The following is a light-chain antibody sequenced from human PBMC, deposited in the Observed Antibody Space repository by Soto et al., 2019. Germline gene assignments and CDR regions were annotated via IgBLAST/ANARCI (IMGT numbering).Light chain of an antibody. J-gene: IGKJ5*01. CDR2: AAS. CDR1: QSVARD. CDR3: QQYKDWPIT. V-gene: IGKV3-15*01. Sequence: DKVMTQSPATLSVYPGERATLSCRASQSVARDLAWYQQKPGQAPRLLIYAASTRATDIPVRFSGSGSGTEFTLTISSLQSEDYAVYYCQQYKDWPITFGQGTRLEIK.